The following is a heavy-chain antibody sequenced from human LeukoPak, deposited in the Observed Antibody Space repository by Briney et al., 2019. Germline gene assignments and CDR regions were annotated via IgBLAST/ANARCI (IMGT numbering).Heavy chain of an antibody. D-gene: IGHD5-18*01. J-gene: IGHJ3*01. CDR1: GGSISSYY. CDR2: IYYSGST. Sequence: SETLSLTCTVSGGSISSYYWSWIRQPPGKGLEWIGYIYYSGSTNYNPSLKSRVTISVDTSKNQFSLKLSSVTAADTAVYYCATVDTAMVIGFWGQGTMVTVSS. V-gene: IGHV4-59*01. CDR3: ATVDTAMVIGF.